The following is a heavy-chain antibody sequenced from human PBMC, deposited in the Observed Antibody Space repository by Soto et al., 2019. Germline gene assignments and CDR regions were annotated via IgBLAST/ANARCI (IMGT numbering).Heavy chain of an antibody. J-gene: IGHJ4*02. D-gene: IGHD1-26*01. CDR1: GYSISSGYY. CDR2: IYHSGST. V-gene: IGHV4-38-2*02. CDR3: ATESGSYPYYFDY. Sequence: PSETLSLTCAVSGYSISSGYYWGWIRQPPGKGLEGIGSIYHSGSTYYNPSLKSRVTISVDTSKNQFSLKLSSVTAADTAVYYCATESGSYPYYFDYWGQGTLVTVSS.